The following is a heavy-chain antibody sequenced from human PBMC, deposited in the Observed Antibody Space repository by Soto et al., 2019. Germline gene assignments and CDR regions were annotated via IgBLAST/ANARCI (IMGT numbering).Heavy chain of an antibody. CDR3: ARTPIASLYSSSSFHESLDE. CDR1: GDSVSSNSAA. Sequence: SQTLSLTCAISGDSVSSNSAAWNWIRQSPSRGLEWLGRTYYRSKWYNDYAVSVKSRLTINPDTSKNQFSLQLNSVTPEDTAVYYCARTPIASLYSSSSFHESLDEWGQGTMVTVSS. V-gene: IGHV6-1*01. J-gene: IGHJ4*02. CDR2: TYYRSKWYN. D-gene: IGHD6-6*01.